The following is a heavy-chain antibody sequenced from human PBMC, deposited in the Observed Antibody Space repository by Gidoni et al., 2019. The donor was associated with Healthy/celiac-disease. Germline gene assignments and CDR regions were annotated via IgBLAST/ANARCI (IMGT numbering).Heavy chain of an antibody. V-gene: IGHV4-59*01. CDR2: IYYSGST. CDR3: ARAAVAGLFDY. J-gene: IGHJ4*02. Sequence: QVQLQESGPGLVQPSETLSLTCTVSGGSISSYYWSWIRQPPGKGLEWIGYIYYSGSTNYNPSLKSRVTISVDTSKNQFSLKLSSVTAADTAVYYCARAAVAGLFDYWGQGTLVTVSS. CDR1: GGSISSYY. D-gene: IGHD6-19*01.